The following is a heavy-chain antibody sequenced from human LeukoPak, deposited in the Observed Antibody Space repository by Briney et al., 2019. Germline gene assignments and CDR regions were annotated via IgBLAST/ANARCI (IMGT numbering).Heavy chain of an antibody. Sequence: GGSLRLSCAASGFTFNKYAMNWVRQAPGKGLEWVANIKQDGSEKYYVDSVKGRFTISRDNAKNSLYLQMNSLRAEDTAEYYCATDLIYYDTSGYYYWGQGTLVTVSS. D-gene: IGHD3-22*01. CDR1: GFTFNKYA. J-gene: IGHJ4*02. CDR2: IKQDGSEK. V-gene: IGHV3-7*01. CDR3: ATDLIYYDTSGYYY.